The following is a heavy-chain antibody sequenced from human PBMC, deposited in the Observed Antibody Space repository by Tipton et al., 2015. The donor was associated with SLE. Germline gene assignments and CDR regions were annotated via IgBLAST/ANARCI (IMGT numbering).Heavy chain of an antibody. CDR3: ARGVIFKGFDS. CDR2: IYISGST. J-gene: IGHJ5*01. CDR1: GVSISGAY. D-gene: IGHD2/OR15-2a*01. V-gene: IGHV4-4*07. Sequence: GLVKPSETLSLTCNVSGVSISGAYWSWIRQPAGKGLEWIGRIYISGSTSYNPSLRSRLPMSVDTSKNQFSLKMNSVTAADTAVYYCARGVIFKGFDSWGQGTLVTVSS.